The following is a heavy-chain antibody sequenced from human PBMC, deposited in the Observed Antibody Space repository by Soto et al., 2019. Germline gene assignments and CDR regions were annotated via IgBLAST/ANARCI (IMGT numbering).Heavy chain of an antibody. CDR3: AKESNWVYLDRRGYYRLRDEN. D-gene: IGHD3-22*01. J-gene: IGHJ4*02. V-gene: IGHV3-23*01. CDR1: GFTFSNYA. CDR2: ISGSGGST. Sequence: EVHLLESGGGLLQPGGSLRLSCAASGFTFSNYAMSWVRQAPGKGLEWVSAISGSGGSTYYADSVKGRFTISGDNSKNTRYLQMNSLRAEDRAVYYCAKESNWVYLDRRGYYRLRDENWGQGTLVTVSS.